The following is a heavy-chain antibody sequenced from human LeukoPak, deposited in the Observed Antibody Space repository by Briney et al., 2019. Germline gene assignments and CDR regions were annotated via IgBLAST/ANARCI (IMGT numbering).Heavy chain of an antibody. CDR2: IYYSGST. Sequence: PSETLSLTCTVSGGSISRYYWSWIRQPPGKGLEWIGYIYYSGSTNYNPSLKSRVTISVDTSKNQFPLKLSSVTAADTAVYYCARNRMNYGDYIDYWGQGTLVTVSS. V-gene: IGHV4-59*01. CDR1: GGSISRYY. CDR3: ARNRMNYGDYIDY. J-gene: IGHJ4*02. D-gene: IGHD4-17*01.